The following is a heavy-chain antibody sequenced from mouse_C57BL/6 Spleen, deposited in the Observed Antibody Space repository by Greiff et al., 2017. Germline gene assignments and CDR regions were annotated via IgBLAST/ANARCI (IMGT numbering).Heavy chain of an antibody. CDR3: ARRGSSYRNYAMDY. Sequence: EVQVVESGGGLVKPGGSLKLSCAASGFTFSDYGMHWVRQAPETGLEWVAYISSGSSTIYYADTVKGRFTISRDNAKNTLFLQMTSLRSEDTAMYYCARRGSSYRNYAMDYWGQGTSVTVSS. J-gene: IGHJ4*01. D-gene: IGHD1-1*01. CDR1: GFTFSDYG. CDR2: ISSGSSTI. V-gene: IGHV5-17*01.